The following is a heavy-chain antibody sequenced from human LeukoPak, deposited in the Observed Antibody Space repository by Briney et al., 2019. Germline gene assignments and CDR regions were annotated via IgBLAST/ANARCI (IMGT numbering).Heavy chain of an antibody. Sequence: GGALRLSSAASRVTSSSYGMHWVRAAPGKGVEWVSSISSSSSYIYYADSVKGRFDISRDNAKNSLYLQMNSLRAEDTAVYYCARERRYYYYMDVWGKGTTVTVSS. J-gene: IGHJ6*03. V-gene: IGHV3-21*01. CDR3: ARERRYYYYMDV. CDR1: RVTSSSYG. CDR2: ISSSSSYI.